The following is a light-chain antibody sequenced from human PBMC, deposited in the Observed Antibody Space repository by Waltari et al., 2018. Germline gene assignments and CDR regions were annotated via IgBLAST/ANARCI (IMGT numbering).Light chain of an antibody. V-gene: IGKV1-5*01. CDR3: QQYNSYWT. CDR1: RSISSW. Sequence: DIQMTQSPSTLSASVGDRVTITCRASRSISSWLAWYQHKPGKAPKLLIYDASSLESGVPSRFSGSGSGTEFTLTISSLQPDDFATYYCQQYNSYWTFGQGTKVEIK. J-gene: IGKJ1*01. CDR2: DAS.